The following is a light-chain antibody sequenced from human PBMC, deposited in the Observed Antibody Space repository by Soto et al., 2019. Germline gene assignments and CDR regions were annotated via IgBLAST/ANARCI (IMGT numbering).Light chain of an antibody. CDR2: DAS. V-gene: IGKV3-15*01. CDR1: QSVRSN. Sequence: EIVMTQSPATLSVSPGERATLSCMASQSVRSNLAWYQQKPGQAPRLLIYDASTRATGIPARFSGSGSGTDFTLTISGLQSEDFAVYYCQQYNNWPQTFGQGTKVDI. CDR3: QQYNNWPQT. J-gene: IGKJ1*01.